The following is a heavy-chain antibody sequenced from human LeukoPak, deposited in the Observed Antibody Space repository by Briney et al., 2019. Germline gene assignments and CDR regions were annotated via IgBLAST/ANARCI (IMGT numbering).Heavy chain of an antibody. D-gene: IGHD6-6*01. J-gene: IGHJ4*02. CDR1: GFTFSSYA. V-gene: IGHV3-23*01. Sequence: PGGSLRLSCAASGFTFSSYAMSWVRQAPGKGLEWVSSISISGDHTFYADSVKGRFTISRDNSKNTLYVQMNSLRAEDTAVYYCAKDTRYEYYFDYWGQGTLVTVSS. CDR2: ISISGDHT. CDR3: AKDTRYEYYFDY.